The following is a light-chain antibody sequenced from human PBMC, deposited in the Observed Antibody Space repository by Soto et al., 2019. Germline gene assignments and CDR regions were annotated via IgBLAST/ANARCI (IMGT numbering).Light chain of an antibody. CDR3: NSYTTSSTLV. CDR1: RGDVGAYNL. Sequence: QSVLTQPASVSGSPGQSITISCTGTRGDVGAYNLVSWYQQHPGKAPKLMIYAVTNRPSGISNRFSGSKSGNTASLTISGVQAEDAADYYCNSYTTSSTLVFGTGGKV. V-gene: IGLV2-14*02. J-gene: IGLJ1*01. CDR2: AVT.